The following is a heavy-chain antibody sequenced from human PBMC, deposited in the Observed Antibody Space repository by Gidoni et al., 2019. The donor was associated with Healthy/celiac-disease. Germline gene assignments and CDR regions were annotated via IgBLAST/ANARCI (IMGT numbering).Heavy chain of an antibody. J-gene: IGHJ5*02. CDR3: ARISGSYYYGWFDP. CDR1: GGTLRSYA. CDR2: IIPNFGTA. Sequence: QVQLVQSGAEVKKPGSSVKVSCTASGGTLRSYAISWLRQAPGQGLEWMGGIIPNFGTANYAQKFQGRVTITADESTSTAYMELSSLRSEDTSVYYCARISGSYYYGWFDPWGQGTLVTVSS. V-gene: IGHV1-69*01. D-gene: IGHD1-26*01.